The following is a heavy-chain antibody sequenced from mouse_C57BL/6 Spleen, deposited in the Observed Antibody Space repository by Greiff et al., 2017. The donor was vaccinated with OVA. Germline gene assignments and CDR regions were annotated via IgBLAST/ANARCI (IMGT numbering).Heavy chain of an antibody. CDR3: ARRGGKYFDY. CDR2: ISGGGGNT. D-gene: IGHD1-1*02. CDR1: GFTFSSYT. J-gene: IGHJ2*01. V-gene: IGHV5-9*01. Sequence: EVMLVESGGGLVKPGGSLKLSCAASGFTFSSYTMSWVRQTPEKGLEWVATISGGGGNTYYPDSVKGRFTISRDNAKNTLYLQKSSLRSEDTALYYCARRGGKYFDYWGQGTTLTVSS.